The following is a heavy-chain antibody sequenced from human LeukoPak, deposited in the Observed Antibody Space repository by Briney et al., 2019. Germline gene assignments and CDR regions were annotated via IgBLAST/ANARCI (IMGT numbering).Heavy chain of an antibody. Sequence: SVKVSCKASGGTFSSYAISWVRQAPGQGLEWMGRIIPILGIANYAQKFQGRVTMTTDTSTSTAYMELRSLRSDDTAVYYCARELKGDYCSSTSCYTGTWFDPWGQGTLVTVSS. J-gene: IGHJ5*02. CDR3: ARELKGDYCSSTSCYTGTWFDP. D-gene: IGHD2-2*02. V-gene: IGHV1-69*04. CDR2: IIPILGIA. CDR1: GGTFSSYA.